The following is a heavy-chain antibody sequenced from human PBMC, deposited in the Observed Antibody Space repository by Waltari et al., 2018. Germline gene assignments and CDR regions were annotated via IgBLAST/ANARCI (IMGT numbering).Heavy chain of an antibody. CDR3: AKGLEMATIAGDAFDI. V-gene: IGHV3-33*06. CDR1: GLTFSRYG. CDR2: IWDDGSKN. J-gene: IGHJ3*02. Sequence: QVQLVESGGGVVQPGRSLRRSGAASGLTFSRYGMHWVREGAGKGLEWVAVIWDDGSKNYYSDSVKGRFTISRDNSKNTLYLQMNSLRAEDTAMYYCAKGLEMATIAGDAFDIWGQGTMVTVSS. D-gene: IGHD5-12*01.